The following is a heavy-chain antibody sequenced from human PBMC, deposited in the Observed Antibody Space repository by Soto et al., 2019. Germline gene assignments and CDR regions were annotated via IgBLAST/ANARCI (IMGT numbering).Heavy chain of an antibody. CDR3: ARGLSLGWELLSDDAFDI. Sequence: ASVKVACKASGYTCTGYYMHWVRQAPGQGLEWMGWINPNSGGTNYAQKFQGWVTMTRDTSISTAYMELSRLRSDDTAVYYCARGLSLGWELLSDDAFDIWGQGTMVPVSS. CDR1: GYTCTGYY. J-gene: IGHJ3*02. D-gene: IGHD1-26*01. CDR2: INPNSGGT. V-gene: IGHV1-2*04.